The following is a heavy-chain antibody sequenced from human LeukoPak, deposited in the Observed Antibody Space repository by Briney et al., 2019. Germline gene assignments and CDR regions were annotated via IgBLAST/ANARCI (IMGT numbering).Heavy chain of an antibody. J-gene: IGHJ3*02. Sequence: GGSLILSCAASGFTFSSYGMHWVRQAPGKGLEWVAFIHYDGGNKFYADSVKGRFTISRDNSKNTLYLQMKSLRPEDTAMYYCANNERDAFDIWGQGTMVTVSS. V-gene: IGHV3-30*02. CDR1: GFTFSSYG. CDR3: ANNERDAFDI. CDR2: IHYDGGNK.